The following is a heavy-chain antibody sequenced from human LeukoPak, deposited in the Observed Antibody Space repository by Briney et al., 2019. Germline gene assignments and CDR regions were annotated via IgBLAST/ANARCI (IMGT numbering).Heavy chain of an antibody. D-gene: IGHD3-3*01. V-gene: IGHV3-23*01. CDR3: AKRLSFGVAIGDFDY. CDR2: ISGSGDST. CDR1: GFTFSNYA. Sequence: PGGSLRLSCAASGFTFSNYAMSWVRQAPGKGLEWVSAISGSGDSTYYADSVKGRFTISRDSSMETLYLQMNSLRAEDTATYFCAKRLSFGVAIGDFDYWGQGTLVTVPS. J-gene: IGHJ4*02.